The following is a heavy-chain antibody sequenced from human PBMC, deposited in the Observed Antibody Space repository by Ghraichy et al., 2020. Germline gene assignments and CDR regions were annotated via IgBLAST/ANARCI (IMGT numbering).Heavy chain of an antibody. J-gene: IGHJ4*02. Sequence: GVLRLSCAASAFTFSSYSMNWVRQAPGKGLEWVSYITSSSSTIYYADSVKGRFTISRDNAKNSLYLQMHSLRDEDTAVYYCARSCDSCYFRSDYWGQGTLVTVSS. D-gene: IGHD2-21*01. CDR3: ARSCDSCYFRSDY. CDR1: AFTFSSYS. V-gene: IGHV3-48*02. CDR2: ITSSSSTI.